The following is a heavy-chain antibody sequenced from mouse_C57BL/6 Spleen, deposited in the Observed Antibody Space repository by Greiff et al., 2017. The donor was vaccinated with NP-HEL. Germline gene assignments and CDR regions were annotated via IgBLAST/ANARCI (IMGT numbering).Heavy chain of an antibody. CDR1: GYAFRSSW. CDR3: ARAFITTVVYYYAMDY. CDR2: IYPGDGDT. V-gene: IGHV1-82*01. D-gene: IGHD1-1*01. J-gene: IGHJ4*01. Sequence: QVQLQQSGPELVKPGASVKISCKASGYAFRSSWMNWVKQRPGKGLEWIGRIYPGDGDTNYNGKFKGQATLTADKSSNTAYLQVSSLTSEDSAVYFCARAFITTVVYYYAMDYWGQGTSVTVSS.